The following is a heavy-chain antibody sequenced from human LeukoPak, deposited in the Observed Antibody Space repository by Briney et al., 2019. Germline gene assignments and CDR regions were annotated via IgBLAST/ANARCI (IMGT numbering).Heavy chain of an antibody. V-gene: IGHV5-51*01. J-gene: IGHJ6*04. D-gene: IGHD3-16*01. Sequence: RGESLKISCKGSGYGFTSYWIGWVRQMPGKGLEWTGIIYPGDSDTRYSPSFQGQVTISADKSISTAYLQWSSLKASDTAMYYCARSLGDYYYGMDVWGKGTTVTVSS. CDR1: GYGFTSYW. CDR2: IYPGDSDT. CDR3: ARSLGDYYYGMDV.